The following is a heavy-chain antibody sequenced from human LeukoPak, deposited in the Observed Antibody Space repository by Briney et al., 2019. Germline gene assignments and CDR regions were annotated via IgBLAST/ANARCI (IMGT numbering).Heavy chain of an antibody. D-gene: IGHD1-26*01. CDR2: IYYSGST. Sequence: SETLSLTCTVSGVSISNYYWSWFRQPPGKGLEWIGYIYYSGSTKYNPSLKSRVTISVDTSKNQFSLKLSSVTAADTAVYYCAREGPSSSGSYLNCFDPWGQGTLVTVSS. J-gene: IGHJ5*02. V-gene: IGHV4-59*01. CDR3: AREGPSSSGSYLNCFDP. CDR1: GVSISNYY.